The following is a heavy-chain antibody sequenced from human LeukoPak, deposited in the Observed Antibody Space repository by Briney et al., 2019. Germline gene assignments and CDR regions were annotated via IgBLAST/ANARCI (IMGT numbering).Heavy chain of an antibody. CDR2: ISAYNGNT. CDR3: ARDSQYYGSGSYDYYYYYYMDV. CDR1: GYTFTSYG. V-gene: IGHV1-18*01. J-gene: IGHJ6*03. Sequence: ASVKVSCKASGYTFTSYGISWVRQAPGQGLEWMGWISAYNGNTNYAQKLQGRVTMTTDTSTSTAYMELRSLRSDDTAVYYCARDSQYYGSGSYDYYYYYYMDVWGKGTTVTVSS. D-gene: IGHD3-10*01.